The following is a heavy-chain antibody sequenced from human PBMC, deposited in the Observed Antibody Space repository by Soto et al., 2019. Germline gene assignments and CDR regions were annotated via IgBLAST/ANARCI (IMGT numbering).Heavy chain of an antibody. CDR3: GRVVEGATRHTDLDS. CDR2: VYYSGGA. V-gene: IGHV4-39*01. D-gene: IGHD2-21*01. J-gene: IGHJ5*01. CDR1: GVSIHNSHSF. Sequence: SETLSLTCTVSGVSIHNSHSFWGWIRQPPGKGLEFIGTVYYSGGAHYNSSLKSRVTISVDTANNQVSLRMKSLTAADTAVYYCGRVVEGATRHTDLDSWGQGTLVTVSS.